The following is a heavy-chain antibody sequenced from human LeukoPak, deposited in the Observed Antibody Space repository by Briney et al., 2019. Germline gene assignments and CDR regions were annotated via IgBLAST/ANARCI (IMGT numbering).Heavy chain of an antibody. D-gene: IGHD2-15*01. CDR1: GFTFSSYS. CDR3: ARDRAYNVVEPHQPFDY. Sequence: GGSLRLSCAASGFTFSSYSMNWVRQAPGKGLEWVSSISSSSSYIYYADSVKGRFTISRDNAKNSLYLQMNSLRAEDTAVYYCARDRAYNVVEPHQPFDYWGQGTLVTVSS. J-gene: IGHJ4*02. V-gene: IGHV3-21*01. CDR2: ISSSSSYI.